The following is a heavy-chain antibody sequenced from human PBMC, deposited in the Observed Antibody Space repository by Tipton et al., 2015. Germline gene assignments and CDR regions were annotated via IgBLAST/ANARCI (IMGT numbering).Heavy chain of an antibody. D-gene: IGHD5-18*01. J-gene: IGHJ4*02. CDR1: GGSINSGGYY. Sequence: TLSLTCTVSGGSINSGGYYWSWIRQHPGKGLEWIAYYYVGSTNVNPSLRSRVTVSLDTSKNHFSLQLASVTAADTAVYYCARGLRGYSSTWGQGSLVTVSS. CDR3: ARGLRGYSST. CDR2: YYVGST. V-gene: IGHV4-61*03.